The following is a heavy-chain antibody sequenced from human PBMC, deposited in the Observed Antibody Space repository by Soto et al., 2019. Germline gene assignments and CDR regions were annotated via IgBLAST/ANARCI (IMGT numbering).Heavy chain of an antibody. J-gene: IGHJ5*02. D-gene: IGHD6-13*01. CDR1: GFTFSSYA. V-gene: IGHV3-23*01. Sequence: GSLRLSCAASGFTFSSYAMSWVRQAPGKGLEWVSAISGSGGRTYYADSVKGRFTISRDNSKNTLYLQMNSLRAEDTAVYYCAKDPSGAAAGSNWFEHWGQGTLVTVSS. CDR3: AKDPSGAAAGSNWFEH. CDR2: ISGSGGRT.